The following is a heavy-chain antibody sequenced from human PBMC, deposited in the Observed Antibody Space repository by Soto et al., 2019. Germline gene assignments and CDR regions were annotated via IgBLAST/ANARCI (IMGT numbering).Heavy chain of an antibody. CDR1: EFSFNNFW. V-gene: IGHV3-7*01. Sequence: HPGGSLRLSCAASEFSFNNFWLTWVRQAPGKGLEWVANIKEDGSVKNYGDSVKGRFTVSRDNAKNSLYLQMNSLRAEDTAIYYCARDGGYCSDSGCLDVLDVWGLGTLVTVSS. CDR3: ARDGGYCSDSGCLDVLDV. J-gene: IGHJ3*01. CDR2: IKEDGSVK. D-gene: IGHD2-15*01.